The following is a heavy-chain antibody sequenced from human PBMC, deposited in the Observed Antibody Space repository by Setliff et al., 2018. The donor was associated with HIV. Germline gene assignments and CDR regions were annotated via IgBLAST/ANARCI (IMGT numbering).Heavy chain of an antibody. Sequence: PGGSLRLSCAASGFTFNSYAMHWVRQAPGKGLEWAAIISYDGSNKYYADSVKGRFTISRDNSKNTLYLQMNSLRAEDTAVYYCARDPKYYYGSGRGFDYWGQGTLVTVSS. CDR1: GFTFNSYA. CDR2: ISYDGSNK. V-gene: IGHV3-30*04. CDR3: ARDPKYYYGSGRGFDY. D-gene: IGHD3-10*01. J-gene: IGHJ4*02.